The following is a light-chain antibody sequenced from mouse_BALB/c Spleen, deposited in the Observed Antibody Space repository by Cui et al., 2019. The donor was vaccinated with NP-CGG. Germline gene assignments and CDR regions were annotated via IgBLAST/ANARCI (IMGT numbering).Light chain of an antibody. CDR3: ALWYSNHWV. J-gene: IGLJ1*01. CDR1: TGAITTSNY. CDR2: GTN. Sequence: QTVVIPEPALTTSPGKTVTLTCRSSTGAITTSNYANWVQEKPDHLFTGLIGGTNNRAPGVPARFSGSLIGDKAALTITGAQTEDEAIYFCALWYSNHWVFGGGIKLTVL. V-gene: IGLV1*01.